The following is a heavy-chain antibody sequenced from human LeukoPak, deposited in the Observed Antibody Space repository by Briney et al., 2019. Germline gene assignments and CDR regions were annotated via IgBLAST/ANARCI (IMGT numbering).Heavy chain of an antibody. Sequence: GGSLRLSCAASGFTFDDYGLSWVRQAPGKGLEWVSGINWNGGSTGYADSVKGRFTISRDNAKNSLYLQMNSLRAEDTALYYCARAPLLRYFDWLLSDYYYMDVWGKGTTVTVSS. CDR2: INWNGGST. V-gene: IGHV3-20*04. D-gene: IGHD3-9*01. J-gene: IGHJ6*03. CDR3: ARAPLLRYFDWLLSDYYYMDV. CDR1: GFTFDDYG.